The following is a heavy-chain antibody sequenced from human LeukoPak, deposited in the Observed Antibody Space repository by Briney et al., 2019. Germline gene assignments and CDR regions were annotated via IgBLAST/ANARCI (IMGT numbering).Heavy chain of an antibody. Sequence: SVKVSCKASGGSFRRYAFAWVRQAPGQGLEWMRGIMPVLDTGSYAQGFQGRVTITADRSTSTAYMELRSLRPEDTALYYCAARDNGNDLLSYHAMDVWGNGTTVTVSS. CDR1: GGSFRRYA. J-gene: IGHJ6*04. D-gene: IGHD1-1*01. V-gene: IGHV1-69*06. CDR3: AARDNGNDLLSYHAMDV. CDR2: IMPVLDTG.